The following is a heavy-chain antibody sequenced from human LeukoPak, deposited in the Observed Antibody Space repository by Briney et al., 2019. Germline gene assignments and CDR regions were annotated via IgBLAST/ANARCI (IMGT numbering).Heavy chain of an antibody. J-gene: IGHJ4*02. V-gene: IGHV3-64*01. CDR1: GFTFSSYA. CDR2: ISSNGGST. CDR3: ARQKLGVWGFNDY. D-gene: IGHD3-16*01. Sequence: GGSLRLSCAASGFTFSSYAMHWVRQAPGKGLEYVSAISSNGGSTYYANSVKGRFTISRDNSKNTLYLQMGSLRAEDMAVYYCARQKLGVWGFNDYWGQGTLVTVSS.